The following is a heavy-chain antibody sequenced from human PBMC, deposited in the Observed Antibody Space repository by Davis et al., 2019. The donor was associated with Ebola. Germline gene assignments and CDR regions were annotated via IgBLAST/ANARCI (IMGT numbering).Heavy chain of an antibody. CDR1: GGSISSSNW. Sequence: MPGGSLRLSCAVSGGSISSSNWWSWIRQPPGKGLEWIGEINHSGSTNYNPSLKSRVTISVDTSKNQFSLKLSSVTAADTAVYYCARIVGATYFDYWGQGTLVTVSS. J-gene: IGHJ4*02. CDR2: INHSGST. V-gene: IGHV4-4*02. D-gene: IGHD1-26*01. CDR3: ARIVGATYFDY.